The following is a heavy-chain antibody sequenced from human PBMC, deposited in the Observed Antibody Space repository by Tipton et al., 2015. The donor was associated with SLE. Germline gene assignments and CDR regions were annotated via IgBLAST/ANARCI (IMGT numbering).Heavy chain of an antibody. CDR1: GGSISESSNY. CDR3: ASGGTPAFMAV. V-gene: IGHV4-61*05. D-gene: IGHD2-2*01. CDR2: ISYTGGS. Sequence: TLSLTCTVSGGSISESSNYWGWIRQPPGKGLEWIGNISYTGGSNYNPSLKSRVSMSVDMSKNQFSLKLSSVTAADTAVYYCASGGTPAFMAVWGEGTTVTVSS. J-gene: IGHJ6*03.